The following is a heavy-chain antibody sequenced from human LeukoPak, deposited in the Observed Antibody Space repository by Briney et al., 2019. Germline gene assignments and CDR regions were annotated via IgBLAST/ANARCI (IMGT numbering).Heavy chain of an antibody. CDR1: GGSISRGSYY. J-gene: IGHJ4*02. Sequence: PSQTLSLTCIVSGGSISRGSYYWNWIRQPAGKGLEWMGRIYNSGSTNYNPSLKSRVTISTDMSKNQFSLKLSSVTAADTAVYYCARHPPRIVVVPAARPMGFDYWGQGTLVTVSS. CDR2: IYNSGST. V-gene: IGHV4-61*02. D-gene: IGHD2-2*01. CDR3: ARHPPRIVVVPAARPMGFDY.